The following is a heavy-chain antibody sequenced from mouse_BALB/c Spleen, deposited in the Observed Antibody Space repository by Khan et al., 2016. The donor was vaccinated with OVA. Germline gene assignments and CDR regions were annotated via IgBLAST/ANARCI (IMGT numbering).Heavy chain of an antibody. V-gene: IGHV3-8*02. J-gene: IGHJ3*01. CDR1: GVSITTGY. CDR3: ASATYQYAFVY. CDR2: IIYTGYT. Sequence: EVQLQESGPSLVKPSQTLSLTCSVTGVSITTGYWNWIRKFPGNKLEYMGYIIYTGYTYYNPSLKSRISITRHTSNNQYYLQLNSVTDEDTATYYCASATYQYAFVYWGQGTLVTVSA. D-gene: IGHD2-14*01.